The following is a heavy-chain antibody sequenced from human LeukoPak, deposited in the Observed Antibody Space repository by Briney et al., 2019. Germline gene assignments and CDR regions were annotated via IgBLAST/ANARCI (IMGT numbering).Heavy chain of an antibody. Sequence: SETLSLTCTVSGGSISSYHWSWIRQPPGKGLEWIGYIYYSGSTNYNPSLKSRVTISVDTSKNQFSLKLSSVTAADTAVYYCARGELRDYAFDIWGQGTMVTVSS. CDR2: IYYSGST. CDR3: ARGELRDYAFDI. J-gene: IGHJ3*02. D-gene: IGHD5-24*01. CDR1: GGSISSYH. V-gene: IGHV4-59*01.